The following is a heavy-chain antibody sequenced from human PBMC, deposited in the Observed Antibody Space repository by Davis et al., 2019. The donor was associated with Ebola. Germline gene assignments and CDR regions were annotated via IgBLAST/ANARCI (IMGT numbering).Heavy chain of an antibody. CDR3: ARELEDYGTDY. Sequence: AASVNVSCKASGYPFINYGVSWVRQAPGQGLEWMGWIAAYNYKTIYAQKFQGRVTMTIDISTDTVYMELRSLRSDDPAVYYCARELEDYGTDYWGHGTLVTVSS. CDR1: GYPFINYG. J-gene: IGHJ4*01. D-gene: IGHD4-17*01. CDR2: IAAYNYKT. V-gene: IGHV1-18*01.